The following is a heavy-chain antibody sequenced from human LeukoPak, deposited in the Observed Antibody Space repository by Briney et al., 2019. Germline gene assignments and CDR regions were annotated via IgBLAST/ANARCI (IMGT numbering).Heavy chain of an antibody. CDR3: ARGSYGSGSHETYYYYYYMDV. CDR2: INPSSGGT. J-gene: IGHJ6*03. CDR1: GYTFTGYY. V-gene: IGHV1-2*06. D-gene: IGHD3-10*01. Sequence: ASVKVSCKASGYTFTGYYMHWVRQAPGQGLEWMGRINPSSGGTNYAQKFQGRVTMTRDTSISTAYMELSRLRSDDTAVYYCARGSYGSGSHETYYYYYYMDVWGKGTTVTVSS.